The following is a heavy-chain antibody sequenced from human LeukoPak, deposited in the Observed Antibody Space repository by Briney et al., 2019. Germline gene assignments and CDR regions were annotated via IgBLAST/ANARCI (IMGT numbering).Heavy chain of an antibody. V-gene: IGHV3-66*02. CDR3: ARESGAMVRGVTDSYYFDY. Sequence: GGSLRLSCAASGFTVSSNYMSWVRQAPGKGLKWVSVIYSGGSTYYADSVKGRFTISRDNSKNTLYLQMNSLRAEDTAVYYCARESGAMVRGVTDSYYFDYWGQGTLVTVSS. CDR2: IYSGGST. J-gene: IGHJ4*02. CDR1: GFTVSSNY. D-gene: IGHD3-10*01.